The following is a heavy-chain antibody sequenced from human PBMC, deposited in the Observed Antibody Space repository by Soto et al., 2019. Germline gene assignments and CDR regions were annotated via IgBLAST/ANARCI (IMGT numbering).Heavy chain of an antibody. J-gene: IGHJ4*02. CDR2: IDYSGNT. CDR3: ARHVSVSGYAYYFDQ. Sequence: QLQLQESGPGLVKPSETLSLTCTVSGGSIISSSYYWAWIRQPPGKGLEWLGNIDYSGNTYYNPSLERRVAISVDTSKNQFSLKLTSVTAVDTAVSYCARHVSVSGYAYYFDQWGQGTLVTVSS. CDR1: GGSIISSSYY. V-gene: IGHV4-39*01. D-gene: IGHD5-12*01.